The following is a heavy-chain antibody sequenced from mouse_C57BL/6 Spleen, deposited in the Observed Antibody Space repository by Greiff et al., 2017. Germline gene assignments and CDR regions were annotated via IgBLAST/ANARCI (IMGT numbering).Heavy chain of an antibody. CDR2: IWSDGST. V-gene: IGHV2-6-1*01. J-gene: IGHJ1*03. D-gene: IGHD1-1*01. CDR1: GFSLTSYG. Sequence: VQGVESGPGLVAPSQSLSITCTVSGFSLTSYGVHWVRQPPGKGLGWLVVIWSDGSTTYNSALKSRLSISKDNSKSKVFVKRKSLQTDDTAMYYCARHAGYYYGSGDWDFDVWGTGTTVTVSS. CDR3: ARHAGYYYGSGDWDFDV.